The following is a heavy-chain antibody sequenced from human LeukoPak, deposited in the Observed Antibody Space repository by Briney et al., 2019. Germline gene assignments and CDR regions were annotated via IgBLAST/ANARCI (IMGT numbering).Heavy chain of an antibody. CDR1: GFNFNNFA. CDR3: AKGAEIDH. J-gene: IGHJ4*02. CDR2: MTGPADTT. V-gene: IGHV3-23*01. Sequence: GGSLRLSCAAPGFNFNNFAMSWVRQAPGKGPEWLSAMTGPADTTYYAESVKGRFTISRDYPKSMVYLQMNSLRVEDTAIYYCAKGAEIDHWGQGTLVTVSS.